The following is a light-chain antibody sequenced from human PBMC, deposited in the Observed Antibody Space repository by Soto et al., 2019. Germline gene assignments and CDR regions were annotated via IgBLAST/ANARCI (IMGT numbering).Light chain of an antibody. CDR3: QNYDSVPRT. V-gene: IGKV1-39*01. CDR2: AAS. Sequence: DIQMTQSPSSLSASVGDRVTITCRASQSISSYLNWYQQKPGKAPKLLIYAASSLQSGVPSRFSGSGSGTDFTLTISSLQPEDFATYYCQNYDSVPRTFGQGTKVEIK. J-gene: IGKJ1*01. CDR1: QSISSY.